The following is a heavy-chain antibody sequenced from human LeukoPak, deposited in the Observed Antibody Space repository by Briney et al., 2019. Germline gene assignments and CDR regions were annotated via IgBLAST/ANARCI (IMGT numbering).Heavy chain of an antibody. CDR3: ACRTHYDILTGYSDY. Sequence: TSDTLSLTCTVSGGSISSYYWSWIRQPPGKGLEWIGYIYYSGSTNYNPSLKSRVTISVDTSKNQFSLKLSSVTAADTAVYYCACRTHYDILTGYSDYWGQGTLVTVSS. J-gene: IGHJ4*02. D-gene: IGHD3-9*01. CDR1: GGSISSYY. V-gene: IGHV4-59*08. CDR2: IYYSGST.